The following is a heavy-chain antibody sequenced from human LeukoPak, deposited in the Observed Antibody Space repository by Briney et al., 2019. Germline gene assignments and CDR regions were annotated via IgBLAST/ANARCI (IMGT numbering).Heavy chain of an antibody. CDR3: ARAILAAAGTRYFDY. V-gene: IGHV3-21*01. J-gene: IGHJ4*02. Sequence: TGGSLILSCAASGFTFSSYSMNWVRQAPGKGLEWVSSISSSSSYIYYADSVKGRFTISRDNAKNSLYLQMNSLRAEDTAVYYCARAILAAAGTRYFDYWGQGTLVTVSS. D-gene: IGHD6-13*01. CDR2: ISSSSSYI. CDR1: GFTFSSYS.